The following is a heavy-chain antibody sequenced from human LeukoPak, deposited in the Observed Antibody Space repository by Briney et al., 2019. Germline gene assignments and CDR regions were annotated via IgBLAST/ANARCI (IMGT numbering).Heavy chain of an antibody. D-gene: IGHD5-18*01. CDR3: ASLRYSYGAFDY. V-gene: IGHV4-4*02. J-gene: IGHJ4*02. CDR2: IYHSGST. CDR1: GGSISSSNW. Sequence: SETLSLTCAVSGGSISSSNWWSWVHQPPGKGLEWIGEIYHSGSTNYNPSLKSRVTISVDKSKNQFSLKLSSVTAADTAVYYCASLRYSYGAFDYWGQGTLVTVSS.